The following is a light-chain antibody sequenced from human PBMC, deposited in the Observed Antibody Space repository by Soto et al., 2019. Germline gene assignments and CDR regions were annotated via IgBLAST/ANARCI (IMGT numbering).Light chain of an antibody. Sequence: EIVLTQSPGTLSLSPGERATLSCRASQSVSSSYLAWYQQKPGQAPRLLVYGASSRATGIPDRFSGSGSGTDLSLTISRVEPEDFAVYYCQHYRSSPFTFGPGTRVDFK. V-gene: IGKV3-20*01. CDR1: QSVSSSY. CDR2: GAS. CDR3: QHYRSSPFT. J-gene: IGKJ3*01.